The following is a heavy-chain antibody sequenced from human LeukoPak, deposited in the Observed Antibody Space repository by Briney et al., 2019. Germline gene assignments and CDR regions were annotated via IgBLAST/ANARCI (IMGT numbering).Heavy chain of an antibody. J-gene: IGHJ4*02. CDR2: ISSSSSCI. Sequence: FSAASGFIFSDYSMNWVRQAPGKGLEWVSSISSSSSCIYYAYSVKGRFTISRDNAKNSLYLQMNSLRVEDTAVYYCARCRGGTCYSSGYFDYWGQGTLVTVSS. D-gene: IGHD2-15*01. CDR3: ARCRGGTCYSSGYFDY. CDR1: GFIFSDYS. V-gene: IGHV3-21*01.